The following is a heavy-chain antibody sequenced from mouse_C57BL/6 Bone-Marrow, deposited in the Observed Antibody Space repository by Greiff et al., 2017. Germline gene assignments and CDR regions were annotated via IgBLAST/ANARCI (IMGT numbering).Heavy chain of an antibody. CDR2: IDPSDSYT. J-gene: IGHJ1*03. Sequence: QVQLQQPGAELVRPGTSVKLSCKASGYTFTSYWMHWVKQRPGQGLEWIGVIDPSDSYTNYNQKLKGKATLTVDTSSSTAYMQLSSLTSEDSAVYYLARTITTVVAHWYFDVWGTGTTVTVSS. D-gene: IGHD1-1*01. CDR1: GYTFTSYW. CDR3: ARTITTVVAHWYFDV. V-gene: IGHV1-59*01.